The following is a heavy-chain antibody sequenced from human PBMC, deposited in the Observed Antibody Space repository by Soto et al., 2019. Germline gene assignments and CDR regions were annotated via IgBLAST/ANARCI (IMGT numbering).Heavy chain of an antibody. D-gene: IGHD1-20*01. CDR3: ASSHPITYDLFDY. CDR1: GGSISSYY. CDR2: IYYSGST. J-gene: IGHJ4*02. V-gene: IGHV4-59*08. Sequence: QVQLQESGPGLVKPSETLSLTCTVSGGSISSYYWSWIRQPPGKGLEWIGYIYYSGSTNYNPSLKSRVTISVDTSKNQFSLKLSSVSAADTAVYYCASSHPITYDLFDYWGQGTLVTVSS.